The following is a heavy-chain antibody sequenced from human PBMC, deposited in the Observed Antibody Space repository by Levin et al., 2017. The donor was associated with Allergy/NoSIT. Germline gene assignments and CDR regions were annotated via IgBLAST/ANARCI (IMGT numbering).Heavy chain of an antibody. D-gene: IGHD4-17*01. J-gene: IGHJ4*02. CDR2: IYYSGST. Sequence: SETLSLTCTVSGGSISSSSYYWGWIRQPPGKGLEWIGSIYYSGSTYYNPSLKSRVTISVDTSKNQFSLKLSSVTAADTAVYYCASSTVTTRIFDFDYWGQGTLVTVSS. V-gene: IGHV4-39*01. CDR1: GGSISSSSYY. CDR3: ASSTVTTRIFDFDY.